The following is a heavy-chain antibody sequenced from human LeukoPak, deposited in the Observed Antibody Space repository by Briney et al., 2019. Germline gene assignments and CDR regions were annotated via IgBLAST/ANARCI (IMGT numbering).Heavy chain of an antibody. D-gene: IGHD6-19*01. CDR3: ARDAKYSSGWYENWFDP. V-gene: IGHV1-3*01. Sequence: ASVKVSCKASGYTFTSYAMHWVRQAPGPRLEWMGWINAGNGNTNYAQKLQGRVTMTTDTSTSTAYMELRSLRSDDTAVYYCARDAKYSSGWYENWFDPWGQGTLVTVSS. J-gene: IGHJ5*02. CDR2: INAGNGNT. CDR1: GYTFTSYA.